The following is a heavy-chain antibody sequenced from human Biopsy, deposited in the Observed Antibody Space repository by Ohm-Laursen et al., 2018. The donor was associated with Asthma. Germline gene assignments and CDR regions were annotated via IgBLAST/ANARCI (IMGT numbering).Heavy chain of an antibody. CDR3: ARAVDYSHYYGIDV. V-gene: IGHV1-18*01. CDR2: ISVYNGNT. Sequence: VASVKVSCKTSGYTFNSAGITWVRQAPGQGLEWMGWISVYNGNTKVAQKPQDRVTMITDTSTSTAYMELRSLRSDDTAVYFCARAVDYSHYYGIDVWGQGTTVTVS. J-gene: IGHJ6*02. CDR1: GYTFNSAG. D-gene: IGHD3-10*01.